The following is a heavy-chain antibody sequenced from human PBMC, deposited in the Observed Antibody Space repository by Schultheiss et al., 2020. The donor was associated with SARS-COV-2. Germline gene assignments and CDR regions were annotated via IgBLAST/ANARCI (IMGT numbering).Heavy chain of an antibody. CDR3: TTDYGGNSAFDY. V-gene: IGHV3-15*01. Sequence: GGSLRLSCAASGFTFSSYAMHWVRQAPGKGLEWVGLIKSKTDGGTTDYAAPVKGRFTISRDDSKNTLYLQMNSLKTEDTAVYYCTTDYGGNSAFDYWGQGTLVTVSS. D-gene: IGHD4-23*01. CDR2: IKSKTDGGTT. J-gene: IGHJ4*02. CDR1: GFTFSSYA.